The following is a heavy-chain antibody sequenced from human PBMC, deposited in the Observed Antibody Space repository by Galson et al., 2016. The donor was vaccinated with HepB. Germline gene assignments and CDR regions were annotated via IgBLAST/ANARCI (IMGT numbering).Heavy chain of an antibody. CDR3: ARDFEYTISSWGDY. CDR1: GYTFINNY. CDR2: INPSSGRT. Sequence: SVKVSCKASGYTFINNYMHWVRQAPGQGLEWMGIINPSSGRTNYAQEFQGRVTMTRDTSTRTVYMELSSLRSEDTAVYYCARDFEYTISSWGDYWGQGTLVTVSS. V-gene: IGHV1-46*01. J-gene: IGHJ4*02. D-gene: IGHD6-6*01.